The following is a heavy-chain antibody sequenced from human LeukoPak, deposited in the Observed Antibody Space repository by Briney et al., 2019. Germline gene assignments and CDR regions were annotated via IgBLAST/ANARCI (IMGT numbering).Heavy chain of an antibody. CDR3: ARGLTTVTTGGVVGPYHY. J-gene: IGHJ4*02. V-gene: IGHV1-2*02. Sequence: GASVKVFCKASGYTFTDYYMHWIRQAPGQGLEWMGWVNPNIGGTNYAQKFQGRVTMTRDTSISTAYMELSRLSSDDTAVYYCARGLTTVTTGGVVGPYHYWGQGTLVTVSS. CDR2: VNPNIGGT. CDR1: GYTFTDYY. D-gene: IGHD4-17*01.